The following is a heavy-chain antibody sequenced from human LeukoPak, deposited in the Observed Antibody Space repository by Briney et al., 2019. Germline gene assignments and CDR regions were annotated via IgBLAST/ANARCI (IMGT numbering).Heavy chain of an antibody. V-gene: IGHV3-48*03. D-gene: IGHD3-10*02. CDR2: ISSGGSTI. Sequence: GGSLRLSCAASGFTFSSYEMDWVRQAPGKGLEWVSYISSGGSTIYYADSVKGRFTISRDNAKNSLYLQMNSLRAEDTAVYYCAELGITMIGGVWGKGTTVTISS. J-gene: IGHJ6*04. CDR3: AELGITMIGGV. CDR1: GFTFSSYE.